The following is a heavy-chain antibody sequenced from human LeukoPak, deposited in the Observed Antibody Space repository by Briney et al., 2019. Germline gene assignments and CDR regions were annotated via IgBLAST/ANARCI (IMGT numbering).Heavy chain of an antibody. J-gene: IGHJ4*02. CDR1: GGSISSNGYY. V-gene: IGHV4-39*07. CDR2: IYYSGGT. CDR3: ARGDYYSSDY. Sequence: SETLSLTCTVSGGSISSNGYYWAWFRQPPGKGLERIGSIYYSGGTYYNPSLKSRVTISIDTSKNQFSLKLRSVTAADTAVYYCARGDYYSSDYWGQGTLVTVSS. D-gene: IGHD2-21*02.